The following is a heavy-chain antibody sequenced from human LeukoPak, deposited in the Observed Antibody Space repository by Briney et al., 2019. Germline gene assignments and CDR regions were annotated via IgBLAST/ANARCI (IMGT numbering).Heavy chain of an antibody. CDR3: AAEFSNEQWLDWDY. Sequence: SETLSLTCTVSADSISNYYWTWLRQPPGKGLEWIGYIYNSGSTNYNTSLKSRVTISMDTSKNQFSLKLSSVTAADTAVYYCAAEFSNEQWLDWDYCGQGTLVTVSS. CDR2: IYNSGST. D-gene: IGHD6-19*01. J-gene: IGHJ4*02. CDR1: ADSISNYY. V-gene: IGHV4-59*01.